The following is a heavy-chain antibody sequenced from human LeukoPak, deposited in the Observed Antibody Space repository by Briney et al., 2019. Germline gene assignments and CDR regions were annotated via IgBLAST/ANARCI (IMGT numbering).Heavy chain of an antibody. Sequence: ASVKLSCKASGFSLIGYYMHWVRQAPGQGLEWMGWIDPKSGGTSSAQSFQGRLTMTSDTSISTVYMELSGLRSDDTATYYCARGPVWGLDYWGLGTLVTVSS. V-gene: IGHV1-2*02. D-gene: IGHD7-27*01. CDR1: GFSLIGYY. CDR2: IDPKSGGT. CDR3: ARGPVWGLDY. J-gene: IGHJ4*02.